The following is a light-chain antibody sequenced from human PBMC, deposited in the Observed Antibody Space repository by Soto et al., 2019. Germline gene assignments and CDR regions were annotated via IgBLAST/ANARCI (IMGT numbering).Light chain of an antibody. V-gene: IGKV3-15*01. CDR3: QQYNDWPPT. Sequence: EIVMTQSPATLSASPGERATLSCRASQSVRSNLAWYQQKPGQAPRLLIYGASTRATGIPARFSGSGSGTEFTLSIGNLQSEDFAVYYCQQYNDWPPTFGQGTKVDIK. CDR2: GAS. J-gene: IGKJ1*01. CDR1: QSVRSN.